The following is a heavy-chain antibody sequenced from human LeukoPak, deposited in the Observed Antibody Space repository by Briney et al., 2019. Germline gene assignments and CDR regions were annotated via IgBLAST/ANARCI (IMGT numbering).Heavy chain of an antibody. D-gene: IGHD3-22*01. V-gene: IGHV3-23*01. J-gene: IGHJ5*02. CDR3: ARGYYDSSGYYCGWFDP. CDR2: ISGSGGST. Sequence: GGSLRLSCAASGFTFSSYVMSWVRQAPGKGLEWVSAISGSGGSTYFPDSVKGRFTISRDNSKNTLHLQMNSLRAEDTAVYYCARGYYDSSGYYCGWFDPWGQGTLVTVSS. CDR1: GFTFSSYV.